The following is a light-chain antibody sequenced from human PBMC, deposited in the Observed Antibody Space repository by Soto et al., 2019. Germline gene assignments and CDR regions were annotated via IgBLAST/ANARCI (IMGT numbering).Light chain of an antibody. CDR2: GAS. J-gene: IGKJ1*01. Sequence: EIQMTQSPSSLSASVGDRVTITCRASQGISNYLAWYQQKPGKVPKLLIYGASTLQSGVPSRLSGCGSGTDFTLIINSLQPEDVATYYCQKYDSAPWTFGQGTKVEI. CDR3: QKYDSAPWT. CDR1: QGISNY. V-gene: IGKV1-27*01.